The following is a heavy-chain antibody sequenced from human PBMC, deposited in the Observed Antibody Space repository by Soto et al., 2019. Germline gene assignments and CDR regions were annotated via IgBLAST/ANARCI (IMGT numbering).Heavy chain of an antibody. V-gene: IGHV5-10-1*01. CDR2: IDPTDSYT. CDR3: ARHAYDFWSGHPNPRYYYGMDV. J-gene: IGHJ6*02. D-gene: IGHD3-3*01. CDR1: GYSFTSYW. Sequence: PGESLKISCKGSGYSFTSYWITWVRQMPGKGLEWMGRIDPTDSYTTYSPSFQGHVTISADKSISTTYLQWTSLKASDTAIYYCARHAYDFWSGHPNPRYYYGMDVWGQGTTLPVSS.